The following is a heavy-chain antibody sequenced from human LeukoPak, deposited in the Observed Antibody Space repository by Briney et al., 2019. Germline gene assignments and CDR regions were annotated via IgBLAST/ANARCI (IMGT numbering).Heavy chain of an antibody. J-gene: IGHJ4*02. CDR3: ATLVSPPRDFDY. Sequence: GASVKVSCKASGYTFTDYYMHWGQQAPGKGLEWMGRVDPEDGETIYAEKFQGRVTITADTSTDTAYMELSSLRSEDTAVYYCATLVSPPRDFDYWGQGTLVTVSS. V-gene: IGHV1-69-2*01. CDR2: VDPEDGET. D-gene: IGHD3-10*01. CDR1: GYTFTDYY.